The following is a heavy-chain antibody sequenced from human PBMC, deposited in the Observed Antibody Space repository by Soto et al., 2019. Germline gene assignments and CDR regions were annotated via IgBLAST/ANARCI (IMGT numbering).Heavy chain of an antibody. D-gene: IGHD6-19*01. CDR2: SSPRGDTI. Sequence: GGSLRLSCVASGFSLANYPMNWVRQTPGKGLEWISYSSPRGDTIYYADSVEGRFTISRDNARNSLSLHMSSLRDEDSALYYCAKGPHTNVGWPYYFESWGQGVPVTV. CDR3: AKGPHTNVGWPYYFES. V-gene: IGHV3-48*02. CDR1: GFSLANYP. J-gene: IGHJ4*02.